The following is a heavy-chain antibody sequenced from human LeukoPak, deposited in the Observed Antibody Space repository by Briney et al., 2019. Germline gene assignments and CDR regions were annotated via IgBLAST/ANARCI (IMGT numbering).Heavy chain of an antibody. D-gene: IGHD6-19*01. V-gene: IGHV6-1*01. J-gene: IGHJ6*03. Sequence: SQTLSLTCAISGDSVSSNSAAWNWIRQSPSRGLEWLGRTYYRSKWYNDYAVSVKSRITINPDTSKNQFSLQLNSVTPEDTAVYYCARAGIAVAGLTRSYYMDVWGKGTTVTISS. CDR3: ARAGIAVAGLTRSYYMDV. CDR2: TYYRSKWYN. CDR1: GDSVSSNSAA.